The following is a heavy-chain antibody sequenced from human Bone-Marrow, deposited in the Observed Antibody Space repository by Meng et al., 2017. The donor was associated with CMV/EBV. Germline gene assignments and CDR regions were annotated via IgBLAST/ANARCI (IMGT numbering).Heavy chain of an antibody. V-gene: IGHV3-7*01. J-gene: IGHJ4*02. CDR3: ARGGEGITMVRGVIVY. CDR2: IKQDGSEK. CDR1: GFTFSSYW. D-gene: IGHD3-10*01. Sequence: GESLKISCAASGFTFSSYWMSWVRQAPGKGLEWVANIKQDGSEKYYVVSVKGRFTISRDNAKNSLYLQMNSLRAEDTAVYYCARGGEGITMVRGVIVYWGQGTLVTVSS.